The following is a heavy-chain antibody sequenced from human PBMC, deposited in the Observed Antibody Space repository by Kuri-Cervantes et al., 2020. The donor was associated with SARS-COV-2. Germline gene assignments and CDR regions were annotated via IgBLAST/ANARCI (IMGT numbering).Heavy chain of an antibody. CDR1: GYTFTGYY. CDR2: INPNSGST. CDR3: ARATTVRLLVVISQGGAFDI. Sequence: ASVKVSCKASGYTFTGYYMHWVRQAPGQGLEWMGWINPNSGSTNYAQKFQGWVTMTRDTSISTVYMELSRLRSDDTAVYYCARATTVRLLVVISQGGAFDIWGQGTMVTVSS. J-gene: IGHJ3*02. D-gene: IGHD3-22*01. V-gene: IGHV1-2*04.